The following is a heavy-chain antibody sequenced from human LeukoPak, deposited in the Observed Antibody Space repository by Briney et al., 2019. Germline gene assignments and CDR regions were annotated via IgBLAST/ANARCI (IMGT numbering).Heavy chain of an antibody. V-gene: IGHV4-59*08. J-gene: IGHJ3*02. CDR3: VRAFDI. CDR2: IYYSGST. Sequence: KSSETLSLTCTVSGGSISSYYWSWIRQPPGKGLEWIGYIYYSGSTNYNPSLKSRVTISVDTSKNQFSLKLSSVTAADTAVYHCVRAFDIWGQGTMVTVSS. CDR1: GGSISSYY.